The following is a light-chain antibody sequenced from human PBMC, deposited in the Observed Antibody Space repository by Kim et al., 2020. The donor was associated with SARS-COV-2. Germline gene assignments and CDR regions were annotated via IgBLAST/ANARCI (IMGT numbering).Light chain of an antibody. CDR2: GQN. Sequence: SSELTQDPAVSVALGQTVRITCQGDSLGKYYASWYQQKPGQAPLLVVYGQNDRPSGIPDRFSGSRSGNTASLTINGAQAEDEADYYCNSRDISGYQVVFGAGTQLTAL. CDR3: NSRDISGYQVV. J-gene: IGLJ3*02. CDR1: SLGKYY. V-gene: IGLV3-19*01.